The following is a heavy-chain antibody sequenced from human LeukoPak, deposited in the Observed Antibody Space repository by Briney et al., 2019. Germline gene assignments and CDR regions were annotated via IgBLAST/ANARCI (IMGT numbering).Heavy chain of an antibody. V-gene: IGHV4-34*01. CDR3: ARATYYDFWSGYLGRRNWFDP. CDR2: INHSGST. CDR1: GGSFSGYY. J-gene: IGHJ5*02. D-gene: IGHD3-3*01. Sequence: PSETLSLTCAVYGGSFSGYYWSWIRQPPGKGLEWIGEINHSGSTNYNPSLKSRVTISVDTSKDQFSLKLSSVTAADTAVYYCARATYYDFWSGYLGRRNWFDPWGQGTLVTVSS.